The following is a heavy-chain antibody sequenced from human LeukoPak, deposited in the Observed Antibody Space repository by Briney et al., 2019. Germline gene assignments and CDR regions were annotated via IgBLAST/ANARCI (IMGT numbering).Heavy chain of an antibody. CDR3: ARGGSGWGYFDY. J-gene: IGHJ4*02. D-gene: IGHD6-19*01. V-gene: IGHV3-53*01. CDR2: IYSGGRT. CDR1: GFTVSSNY. Sequence: GGSLGLSCAASGFTVSSNYMSWVRQAPGKGLEWVSVIYSGGRTDYADSVKGRFTISRDNSKNTLYLQMNSLRAEDTAVYFCARGGSGWGYFDYWGQGTLVTVSS.